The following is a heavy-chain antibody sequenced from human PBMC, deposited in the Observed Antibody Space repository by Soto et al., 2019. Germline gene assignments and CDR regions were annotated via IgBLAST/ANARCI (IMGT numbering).Heavy chain of an antibody. CDR3: ARVGGIFESSSGPYYFEY. J-gene: IGHJ4*02. D-gene: IGHD6-19*01. CDR1: GYTFTSYG. Sequence: ASVKVSCKASGYTFTSYGISWVRQAPGQGLEWMGWISAYNGNTNYAQKRQGRVTMTTDTSTSPAYMELRSLRSDDTAVYYCARVGGIFESSSGPYYFEYWAQGTLVTVSS. V-gene: IGHV1-18*01. CDR2: ISAYNGNT.